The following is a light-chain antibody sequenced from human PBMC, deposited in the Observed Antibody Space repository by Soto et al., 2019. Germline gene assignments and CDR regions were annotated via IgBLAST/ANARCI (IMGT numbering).Light chain of an antibody. V-gene: IGKV3-15*01. Sequence: ETALTQSPATLSLSPGDRATISYRASQNVTSYLAWYQQKPGQAPRLLIYGASIRATGIPARFSGSESGTECSLTISSLQSEDVAVYYCQQYNNWPRTLGQGTKVDIK. J-gene: IGKJ1*01. CDR1: QNVTSY. CDR2: GAS. CDR3: QQYNNWPRT.